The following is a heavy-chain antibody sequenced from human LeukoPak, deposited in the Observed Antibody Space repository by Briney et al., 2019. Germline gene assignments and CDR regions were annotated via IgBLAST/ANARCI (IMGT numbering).Heavy chain of an antibody. D-gene: IGHD2-8*01. CDR2: IYHSGST. CDR3: ARLGSMVFDY. V-gene: IGHV4-38-2*01. J-gene: IGHJ4*02. CDR1: GYSISSGYY. Sequence: SETLSLTCAVSGYSISSGYYWGWIRQPPGKGLEWIGSIYHSGSTYYNPSLKSRVTISVDTSKNQFSLKLSSVTAADTAMYYCARLGSMVFDYWGQGTLVTVSS.